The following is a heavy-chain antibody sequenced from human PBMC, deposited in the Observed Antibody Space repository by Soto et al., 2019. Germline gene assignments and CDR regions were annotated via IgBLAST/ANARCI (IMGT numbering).Heavy chain of an antibody. Sequence: GGSLRLSYAASGFTVSSNYMSWVRQAPGKGLEWVSVIYSGGSTYYADSGKGRFTISRDNSKNTLYLKMNSLRAEDTAVYYCASQSLSIAARRYYYGMDVWGQGTTVTVSS. CDR2: IYSGGST. V-gene: IGHV3-53*01. D-gene: IGHD6-6*01. CDR1: GFTVSSNY. J-gene: IGHJ6*02. CDR3: ASQSLSIAARRYYYGMDV.